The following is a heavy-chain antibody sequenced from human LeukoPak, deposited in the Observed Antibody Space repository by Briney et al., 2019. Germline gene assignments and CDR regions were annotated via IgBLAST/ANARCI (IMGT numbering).Heavy chain of an antibody. CDR1: GFTFSSYA. Sequence: GGSLRLSCAASGFTFSSYAMSWVRQAPGKGLEWVSAISGSGGSTYYADSVKGRFTISRDNSKNTLYLQMNSLRAEDTAVYYCAKVIGSGIAAAGYYFDYWGQGTLVTVSS. CDR2: ISGSGGST. J-gene: IGHJ4*02. V-gene: IGHV3-23*01. CDR3: AKVIGSGIAAAGYYFDY. D-gene: IGHD6-13*01.